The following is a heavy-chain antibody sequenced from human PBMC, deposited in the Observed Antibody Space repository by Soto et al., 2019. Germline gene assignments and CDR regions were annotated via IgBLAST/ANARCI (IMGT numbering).Heavy chain of an antibody. V-gene: IGHV3-30-3*01. D-gene: IGHD1-26*01. J-gene: IGHJ4*02. Sequence: WGSLRLSCAASGLTFSSYAMHWVRQAPGKGLEWVAVISYDGSNKYYADSVKGRFTISRDNSKNTLYLQMNSLRAEDTAVYYCATMSVPNSIVGAAGPYWGQGT. CDR3: ATMSVPNSIVGAAGPY. CDR2: ISYDGSNK. CDR1: GLTFSSYA.